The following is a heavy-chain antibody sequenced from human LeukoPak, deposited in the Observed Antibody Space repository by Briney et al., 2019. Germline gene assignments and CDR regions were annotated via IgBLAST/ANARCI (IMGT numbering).Heavy chain of an antibody. CDR2: INQDASEI. J-gene: IGHJ4*02. CDR1: GFTFSTYW. D-gene: IGHD2-21*02. Sequence: GGSLRLSCAASGFTFSTYWMNWYRQAPGKGREGVGNINQDASEINYVDSVRGRFTISRDNANNSLHLQMNSLRAEDTAVYYCATDRDNSDWQKRFDSWGQGTLVTVSS. V-gene: IGHV3-7*01. CDR3: ATDRDNSDWQKRFDS.